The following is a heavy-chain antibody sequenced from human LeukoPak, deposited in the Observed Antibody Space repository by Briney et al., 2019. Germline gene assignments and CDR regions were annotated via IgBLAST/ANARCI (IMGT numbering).Heavy chain of an antibody. J-gene: IGHJ3*02. CDR2: IYTSGST. Sequence: SETLSLTCTVSGVSISAYYWTWIRQPAGKGLGWIGRIYTSGSTNYNPSLKSRVTMSVDTSKNQFSLKLSSVTAADTAVYYCARDPATTVASDAFDIWGQGTMVTVSS. D-gene: IGHD4-23*01. CDR3: ARDPATTVASDAFDI. CDR1: GVSISAYY. V-gene: IGHV4-4*07.